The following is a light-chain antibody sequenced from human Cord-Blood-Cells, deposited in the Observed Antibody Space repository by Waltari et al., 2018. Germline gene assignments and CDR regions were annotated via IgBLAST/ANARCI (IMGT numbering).Light chain of an antibody. CDR2: DAS. V-gene: IGKV1-5*01. J-gene: IGKJ1*01. CDR1: QSISSW. Sequence: DIQMTQSPSTLSASVGDRVTITCRASQSISSWLAWYQQKPGKAPKLLIYDASSLESGVPSRFSGSGSETEITRTISNLQPDDFATYYCQQYNSYLWTFGQGTKVEIK. CDR3: QQYNSYLWT.